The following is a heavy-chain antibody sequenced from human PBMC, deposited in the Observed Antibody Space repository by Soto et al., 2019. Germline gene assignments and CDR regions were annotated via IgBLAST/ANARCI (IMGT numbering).Heavy chain of an antibody. CDR3: ARETIVVVPAARGWANWFDP. CDR2: IYYSGST. J-gene: IGHJ5*02. D-gene: IGHD2-2*01. V-gene: IGHV4-31*03. CDR1: GGSISSGGYY. Sequence: QVQLQESGPGLVKPSQTLSLTCTVSGGSISSGGYYWSWIRQHPGKGLEWIGYIYYSGSTYYNPSLKRRVTISVDTSKNQFSLKLSSVTAADTAVYYCARETIVVVPAARGWANWFDPWGQGTLVTVSS.